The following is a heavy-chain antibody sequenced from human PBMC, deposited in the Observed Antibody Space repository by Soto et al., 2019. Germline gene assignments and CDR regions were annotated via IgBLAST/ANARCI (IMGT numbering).Heavy chain of an antibody. Sequence: PGGSLRLSCAASGFTLTSYSMNWVRQAPGKGLEWVSSISSSSSHIYYADSVKGRFTISRDNARNSVYLQMNSLRAEDTAVYYWVRERGLSSFYGMDVWGQGTTVTVSS. CDR3: VRERGLSSFYGMDV. J-gene: IGHJ6*02. V-gene: IGHV3-21*06. CDR1: GFTLTSYS. CDR2: ISSSSSHI.